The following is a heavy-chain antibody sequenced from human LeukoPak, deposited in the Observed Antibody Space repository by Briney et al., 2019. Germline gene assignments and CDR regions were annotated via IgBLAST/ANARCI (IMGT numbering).Heavy chain of an antibody. J-gene: IGHJ4*02. CDR3: ARDFDSSGRLDY. D-gene: IGHD3-22*01. CDR1: GFTFSSYA. Sequence: GGSLRLSCAASGFTFSSYAMHWVRQAPGKGLEWVAVISYDGSNKYYADSVKGRFTISRDNSKNTLYLQMNSLRAEDTAVYYCARDFDSSGRLDYWGQGTLVTVSS. CDR2: ISYDGSNK. V-gene: IGHV3-30-3*01.